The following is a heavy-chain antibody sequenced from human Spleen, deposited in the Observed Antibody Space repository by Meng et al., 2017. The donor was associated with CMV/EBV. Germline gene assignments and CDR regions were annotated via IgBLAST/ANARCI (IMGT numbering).Heavy chain of an antibody. CDR1: GFTFSSYS. V-gene: IGHV3-21*01. CDR2: ISSSSSYI. D-gene: IGHD3-10*01. CDR3: ARTTIVRGTPRHPIDY. Sequence: GESLKISCAASGFTFSSYSMNWVRQAPGKGLEWVSSISSSSSYIYYADSVKGRFTISRDNAKNSLYLQMNSLRAEDTAVYYCARTTIVRGTPRHPIDYWGQGTLVTVSS. J-gene: IGHJ4*02.